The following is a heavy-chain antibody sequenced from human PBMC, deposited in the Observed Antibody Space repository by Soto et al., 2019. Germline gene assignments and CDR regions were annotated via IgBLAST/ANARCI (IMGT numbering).Heavy chain of an antibody. CDR3: AKDQRYCSSTSCYDAAFDI. D-gene: IGHD2-2*01. CDR2: ISGSGGST. Sequence: GGSLRLSCAASGFTFSSYAMSWVRQAPGKGLEWVSAISGSGGSTYYADSVKGRFTISRDNSKNTLYLQMNSLRAEDTAVYYCAKDQRYCSSTSCYDAAFDIWGQGTMVTVSS. V-gene: IGHV3-23*01. J-gene: IGHJ3*02. CDR1: GFTFSSYA.